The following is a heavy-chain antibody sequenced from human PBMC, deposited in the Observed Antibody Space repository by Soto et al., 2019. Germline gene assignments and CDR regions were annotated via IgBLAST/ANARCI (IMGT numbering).Heavy chain of an antibody. J-gene: IGHJ6*02. V-gene: IGHV3-74*01. CDR3: ARGYCSSTSCDYYYAMDV. Sequence: EVQLVESGGDLVQPGGSLRLSCAASGFTFSSYWMYWVRQAPGKGLVWVSRINNGGDHITYADAVKGRFTISRDNAKNTLYLQMNSLRAEDTAVYYCARGYCSSTSCDYYYAMDVWGQGATVTVSS. CDR1: GFTFSSYW. D-gene: IGHD2-2*01. CDR2: INNGGDHI.